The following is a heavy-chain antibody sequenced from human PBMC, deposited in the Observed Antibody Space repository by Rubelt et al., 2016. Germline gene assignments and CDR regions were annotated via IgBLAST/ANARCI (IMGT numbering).Heavy chain of an antibody. Sequence: ESGPGLVKPSQTLSLTCTVSGGSISSGGYYWSWIRQHPGKGLEWIGEINHRGSTNYNPSLKSRVTISVDTSMNQFSLRLSSVTAADTAVYYCARHPLSSGCPDYWGQGTLVTVSS. CDR3: ARHPLSSGCPDY. CDR2: INHRGST. J-gene: IGHJ4*02. D-gene: IGHD6-19*01. CDR1: GGSISSGGYY. V-gene: IGHV4-31*03.